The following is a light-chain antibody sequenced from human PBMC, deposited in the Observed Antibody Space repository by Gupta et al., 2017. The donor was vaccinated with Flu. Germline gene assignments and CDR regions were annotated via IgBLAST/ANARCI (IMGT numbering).Light chain of an antibody. Sequence: QSVLTQPPSASGTPGQRVTISCSGSSSNVGSTTVNWYQQLPGTAPKLLIYSNNQRRSGVPDRFSGSESGTSASLAISGLQSADEADYYCGAWDDSRNGLWVFGGGTKLTVL. J-gene: IGLJ3*02. V-gene: IGLV1-44*01. CDR1: SSNVGSTT. CDR2: SNN. CDR3: GAWDDSRNGLWV.